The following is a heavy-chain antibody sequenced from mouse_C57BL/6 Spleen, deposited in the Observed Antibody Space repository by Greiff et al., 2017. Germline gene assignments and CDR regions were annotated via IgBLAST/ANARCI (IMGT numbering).Heavy chain of an antibody. CDR2: IHPNSGST. J-gene: IGHJ2*01. Sequence: QVQLQQPGAELVKPGASVKLSCKASGYTFTSYWMHWVKQRPGQGLEWIGMIHPNSGSTNYNEKFKSKATLTGDKSSSTAYMHLSSLTSEDSAVYYCARSVIYDGYYYFGCWGQGTTLTVYS. D-gene: IGHD2-3*01. CDR1: GYTFTSYW. V-gene: IGHV1-64*01. CDR3: ARSVIYDGYYYFGC.